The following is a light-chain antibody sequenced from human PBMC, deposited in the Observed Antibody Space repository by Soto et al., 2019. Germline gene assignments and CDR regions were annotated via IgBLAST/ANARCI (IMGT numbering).Light chain of an antibody. CDR1: QSITTY. V-gene: IGKV1-39*01. Sequence: PMTQSPSSLSAYVGNRVTIICRASQSITTYLHWYQQKQGKAPNLLIYAASNLQSGAPSRFSGSGYGTDVNLTLNSLQPGDFATYYCQQGYSTPWTFGQGTKVDIK. CDR2: AAS. J-gene: IGKJ1*01. CDR3: QQGYSTPWT.